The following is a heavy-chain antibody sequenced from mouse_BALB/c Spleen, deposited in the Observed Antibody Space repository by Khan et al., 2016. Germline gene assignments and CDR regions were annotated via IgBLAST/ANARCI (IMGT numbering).Heavy chain of an antibody. J-gene: IGHJ2*01. V-gene: IGHV3-1*02. CDR1: GFSITSHYS. CDR2: IYYSGST. D-gene: IGHD3-1*01. CDR3: TASSSGYCYYFDY. Sequence: EVQLQESGPDLVKPSQSLSLTCTVTGFSITSHYSWHWIRHFPGNKLEWMGYIYYSGSTNYNPSLKSRISLTRDTSKNQFSLQLNSVTHEDTATYYATASSSGYCYYFDYWGQGTTLTVSS.